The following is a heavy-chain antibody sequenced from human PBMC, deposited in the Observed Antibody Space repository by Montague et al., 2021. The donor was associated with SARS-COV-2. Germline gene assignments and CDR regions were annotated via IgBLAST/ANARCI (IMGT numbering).Heavy chain of an antibody. Sequence: SLRLSCAASGFTFRYYGMHWVRQAPGKRLEWVSSISSESAYIVYAESVRGRFTISRDNAQNLLYLQMNSLRAEDTAVYYCARFETSKFYSSGMDVWGQGTTVTVSS. CDR3: ARFETSKFYSSGMDV. CDR2: ISSESAYI. V-gene: IGHV3-21*01. D-gene: IGHD2-15*01. CDR1: GFTFRYYG. J-gene: IGHJ6*02.